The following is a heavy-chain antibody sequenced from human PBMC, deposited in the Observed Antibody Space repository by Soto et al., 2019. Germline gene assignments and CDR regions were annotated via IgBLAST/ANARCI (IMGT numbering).Heavy chain of an antibody. Sequence: SVNVSCKYSGCTYSSYAINGVRQAPGQGLEWMGGIIPIFGTANYAQKFQGRVTITADESTSTAYMELSSLRSEDTAVYYCASPTGNYYYGMDVWGQGNRVTVSS. CDR3: ASPTGNYYYGMDV. CDR1: GCTYSSYA. CDR2: IIPIFGTA. J-gene: IGHJ6*02. V-gene: IGHV1-69*13. D-gene: IGHD3-10*01.